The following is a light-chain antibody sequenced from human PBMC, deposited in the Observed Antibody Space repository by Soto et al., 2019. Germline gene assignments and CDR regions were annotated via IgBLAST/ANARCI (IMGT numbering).Light chain of an antibody. V-gene: IGLV2-14*03. Sequence: QSALTQPASVSGSPGQSITISCTGTSSDVGGYNFVSWYQQHPGKAPKLMIYDVSNRPSGVSNRFSGSKSGNTASLTISGLQDEDEADYYCSSYASSNTLLFGGGTKLTVL. CDR1: SSDVGGYNF. J-gene: IGLJ2*01. CDR3: SSYASSNTLL. CDR2: DVS.